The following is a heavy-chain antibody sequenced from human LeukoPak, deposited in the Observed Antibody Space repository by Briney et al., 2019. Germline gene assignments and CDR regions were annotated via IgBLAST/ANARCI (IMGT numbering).Heavy chain of an antibody. Sequence: GESLKISCKGSGYSFTSYWIGWVRQMPGKGLEWMGIIYPGDSDTRYSPSFQGQVTISADKSISTAYLQWSSLKASDTAMHYCARQDCSGGSCYYNWFDPWGQGTLVTVSS. V-gene: IGHV5-51*01. CDR3: ARQDCSGGSCYYNWFDP. CDR2: IYPGDSDT. D-gene: IGHD2-15*01. CDR1: GYSFTSYW. J-gene: IGHJ5*02.